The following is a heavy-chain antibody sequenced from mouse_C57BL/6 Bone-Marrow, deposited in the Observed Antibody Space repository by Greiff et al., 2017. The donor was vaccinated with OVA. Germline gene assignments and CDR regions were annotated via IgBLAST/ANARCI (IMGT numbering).Heavy chain of an antibody. CDR3: VRQNYGTDWYFDV. CDR1: GFSFNTYA. J-gene: IGHJ1*03. D-gene: IGHD1-1*01. V-gene: IGHV10-1*01. Sequence: VQLKESGGGLVQPKGSLKLSCAASGFSFNTYAMNWVRQAPGKGLEWVARIRSKSNNYATYYADSVKDRFTISRDDSESMLYLQMNNLKTEDTAMYYCVRQNYGTDWYFDVWGTGTTVTVSS. CDR2: IRSKSNNYAT.